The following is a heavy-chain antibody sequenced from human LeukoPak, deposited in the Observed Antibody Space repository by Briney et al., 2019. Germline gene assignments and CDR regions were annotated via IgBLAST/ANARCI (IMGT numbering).Heavy chain of an antibody. CDR3: TTGLCRTNDDY. V-gene: IGHV3-15*01. CDR1: GFRFTNAW. D-gene: IGHD2-2*01. J-gene: IGHJ4*02. Sequence: GSLRLSCAASGFRFTNAWMSWGRRAPGKGLEGVGRIKTESEGGAIHNAAGVEGRFTISRDEAKSTRYRQMSSLKSEDTAVYYCTTGLCRTNDDYWGQGTLVTVSS. CDR2: IKTESEGGAI.